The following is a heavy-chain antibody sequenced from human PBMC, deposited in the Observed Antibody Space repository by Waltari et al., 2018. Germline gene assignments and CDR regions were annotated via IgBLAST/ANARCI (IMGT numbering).Heavy chain of an antibody. CDR1: GYSFTSYW. Sequence: KGSGYSFTSYWIGWVRQMPGKGLEWMGIIYPADSDARYSPSFQGQVTISADKSISTAYLQWSSLKASDTAMYYCARQRAVSGYWYFDLWGRGTLVTVSS. CDR3: ARQRAVSGYWYFDL. J-gene: IGHJ2*01. D-gene: IGHD6-19*01. V-gene: IGHV5-51*01. CDR2: IYPADSDA.